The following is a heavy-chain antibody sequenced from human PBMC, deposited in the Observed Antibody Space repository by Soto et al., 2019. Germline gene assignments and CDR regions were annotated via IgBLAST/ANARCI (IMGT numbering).Heavy chain of an antibody. CDR3: ARAKFGDILWEGMDV. V-gene: IGHV1-3*01. CDR2: INPGNGNT. D-gene: IGHD3-10*01. Sequence: ASVKVSCKASGYTFTNYAMHWVRQAPGQRLEWMGWINPGNGNTKYSQKFQGRVTITTDESASTAYMELSSLRSEDTAVYYCARAKFGDILWEGMDVWGQGTTVTVSS. CDR1: GYTFTNYA. J-gene: IGHJ6*02.